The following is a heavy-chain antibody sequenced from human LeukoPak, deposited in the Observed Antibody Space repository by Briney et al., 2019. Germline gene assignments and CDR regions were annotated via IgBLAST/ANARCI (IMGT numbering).Heavy chain of an antibody. J-gene: IGHJ4*02. CDR3: ARGWDYDFWSGPTCPFDY. CDR2: INHSGST. V-gene: IGHV4-34*01. CDR1: GFTFSSYE. Sequence: PGGSLRLSCAASGFTFSSYEMNWVRQPPGKGLEWIGEINHSGSTNYNPSLKSRVTISVDTSKNQFSLKLSSVTAADTAVYYCARGWDYDFWSGPTCPFDYWGQGTLVTVSS. D-gene: IGHD3-3*01.